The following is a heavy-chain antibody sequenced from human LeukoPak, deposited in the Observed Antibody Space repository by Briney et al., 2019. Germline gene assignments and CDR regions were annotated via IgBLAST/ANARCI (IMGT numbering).Heavy chain of an antibody. J-gene: IGHJ3*02. CDR3: GGDRAQEDVFDI. CDR2: ISSSSSTI. Sequence: PGGSLRLSCAASGFTFSSYSMNWVRQAPGKGLEWVSYISSSSSTIYYADSVKGRFTISRDNAKNSLYLQMNSLRDEDTAVYCWGGDRAQEDVFDIWGKGKMVTVSS. CDR1: GFTFSSYS. V-gene: IGHV3-48*02.